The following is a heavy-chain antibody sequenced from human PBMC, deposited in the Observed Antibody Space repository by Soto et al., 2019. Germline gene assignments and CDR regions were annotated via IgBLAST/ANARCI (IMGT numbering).Heavy chain of an antibody. D-gene: IGHD2-8*01. J-gene: IGHJ5*02. CDR2: ISSSSSYI. Sequence: PGGSLRLSCAASGFTSSSYSMNWVRQAPGKGLEWVSSISSSSSYIYYADSVKGRFTISRDNAKNSLYLQMNSLRAEDTAVYYCASGLGYCTNGVCPPSFDPWGQGTLVTVSS. V-gene: IGHV3-21*01. CDR3: ASGLGYCTNGVCPPSFDP. CDR1: GFTSSSYS.